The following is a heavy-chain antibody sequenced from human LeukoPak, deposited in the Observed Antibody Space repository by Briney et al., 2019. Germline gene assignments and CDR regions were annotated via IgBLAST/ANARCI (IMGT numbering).Heavy chain of an antibody. CDR2: INTNTATP. CDR1: GYTFTHYA. D-gene: IGHD3-22*01. J-gene: IGHJ4*02. CDR3: ARDPTRSPGGGFFSPLGY. Sequence: GASVKVSCKASGYTFTHYAINWVRQAPGQGLEWMGWINTNTATPMYAQGFSGRFVFSLDVSDSTAYLHISSLKAGDTAVYYCARDPTRSPGGGFFSPLGYWGQGSLVTVSS. V-gene: IGHV7-4-1*02.